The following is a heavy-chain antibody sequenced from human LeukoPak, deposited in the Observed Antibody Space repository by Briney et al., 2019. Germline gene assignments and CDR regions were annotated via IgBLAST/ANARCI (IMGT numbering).Heavy chain of an antibody. V-gene: IGHV4-30-2*01. J-gene: IGHJ4*02. CDR1: GGSISSGGYY. D-gene: IGHD4-17*01. CDR3: ARANNYGDQFDY. CDR2: IYHSGST. Sequence: PSETLSLTCTVSGGSISSGGYYWSWIRQPPGKGLEWIGYIYHSGSTYYNPSLKSRVTISVDRSKNQFSLKLSSVTAADTAVYYCARANNYGDQFDYWGQGTRVTVPS.